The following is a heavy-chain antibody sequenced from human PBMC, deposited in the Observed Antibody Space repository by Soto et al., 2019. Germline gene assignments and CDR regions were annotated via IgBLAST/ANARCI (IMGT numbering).Heavy chain of an antibody. V-gene: IGHV1-18*04. CDR2: ISAYNGNT. Sequence: EASVKVSCKASGYTLTSYGISWVRQAPGQGLEWMGWISAYNGNTNYAQKLQGRVTMTTDTSTSTAYMELRSLRSDDTAVYYCARGLYSKSFRFSGMDVWGQGTTVTVSS. D-gene: IGHD4-4*01. CDR3: ARGLYSKSFRFSGMDV. J-gene: IGHJ6*02. CDR1: GYTLTSYG.